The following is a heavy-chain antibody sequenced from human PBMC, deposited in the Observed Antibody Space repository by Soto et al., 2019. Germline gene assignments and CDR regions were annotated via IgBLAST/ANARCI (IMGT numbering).Heavy chain of an antibody. CDR3: TTTDYDDSSGYYNLNV. Sequence: SETLSLTCAVSGDSISSNNWWSWVRHPPGKGLEWIGEIHHSGSTNYNPSLKSRVTISVDKSKNQFSLKLTSVTAADTAVYYCTTTDYDDSSGYYNLNVWGQGTTVTVSS. CDR1: GDSISSNNW. CDR2: IHHSGST. V-gene: IGHV4-4*02. J-gene: IGHJ6*02. D-gene: IGHD3-22*01.